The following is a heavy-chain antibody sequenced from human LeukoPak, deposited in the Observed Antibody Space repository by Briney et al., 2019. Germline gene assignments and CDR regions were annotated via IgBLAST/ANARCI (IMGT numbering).Heavy chain of an antibody. V-gene: IGHV4-59*01. CDR1: GGSLSSYY. Sequence: SETLSLTCTVSGGSLSSYYWSWIRQPPGQGLEWRGYIYYSGSTNYNPSLKSRVTISVDTSKNQFSLTLSSVTAADTAVYYCARVSDSSGYYYFDYWGQGTLVTVSS. J-gene: IGHJ4*02. CDR2: IYYSGST. D-gene: IGHD3-22*01. CDR3: ARVSDSSGYYYFDY.